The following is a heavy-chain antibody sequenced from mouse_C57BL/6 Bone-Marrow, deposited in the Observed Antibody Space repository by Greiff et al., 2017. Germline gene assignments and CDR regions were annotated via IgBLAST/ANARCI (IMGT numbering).Heavy chain of an antibody. V-gene: IGHV2-2*01. CDR3: ASNYYGSSY. D-gene: IGHD1-1*01. Sequence: QVQLQQSGPGLVQPSQSLSITCTVSGFSLTSYGVHWVRQSPGKGLEWLGVIWSGGSTDYNAAFISRLSISKDNSKSQVFIKMNSLQADDTAIYYCASNYYGSSYWGQGTTLTVSS. J-gene: IGHJ2*01. CDR1: GFSLTSYG. CDR2: IWSGGST.